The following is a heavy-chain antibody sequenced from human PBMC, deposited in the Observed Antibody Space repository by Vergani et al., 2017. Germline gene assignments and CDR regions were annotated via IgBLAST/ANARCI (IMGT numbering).Heavy chain of an antibody. CDR1: GFTFSSYA. CDR2: ISGSGGST. Sequence: EVQLLESGGGLVQPGGSLRLSCAASGFTFSSYAMSWVRQAPGKGLEWVSAISGSGGSTYYADSVKGRFTISRDNSKNTLYLQMGSLRAEDMAVYYCARDWGVSIYYYYYMDVWGKGTTVTVSS. J-gene: IGHJ6*03. CDR3: ARDWGVSIYYYYYMDV. V-gene: IGHV3-23*01. D-gene: IGHD2-8*01.